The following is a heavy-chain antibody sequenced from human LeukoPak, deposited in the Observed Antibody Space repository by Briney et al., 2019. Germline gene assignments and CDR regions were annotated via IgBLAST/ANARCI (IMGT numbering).Heavy chain of an antibody. D-gene: IGHD3-3*01. CDR1: GFTFSSYA. Sequence: GGSLRLSCAASGFTFSSYAMSWVRQAPGKGLEWVSAISGSGGSTYYADSVKGRFTISRDNSKNTLYLQMNSLRAEDTAVYYCARQYDFGSGPIFDYWGQGTLVTVSS. CDR2: ISGSGGST. CDR3: ARQYDFGSGPIFDY. J-gene: IGHJ4*02. V-gene: IGHV3-23*01.